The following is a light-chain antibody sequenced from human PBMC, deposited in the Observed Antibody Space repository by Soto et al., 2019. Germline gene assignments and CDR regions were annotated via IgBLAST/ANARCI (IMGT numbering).Light chain of an antibody. Sequence: QSVLTQPHSVSGSPGQSVTISCTGTSSDIGGYDYVSWYQQHPGKAPKIMIYDVSERPSGVPDRFSGSKSGNTASLTISGLQAEDEADYYCCSYAGSYTWVFGGGTQLTVL. J-gene: IGLJ3*02. V-gene: IGLV2-11*01. CDR2: DVS. CDR3: CSYAGSYTWV. CDR1: SSDIGGYDY.